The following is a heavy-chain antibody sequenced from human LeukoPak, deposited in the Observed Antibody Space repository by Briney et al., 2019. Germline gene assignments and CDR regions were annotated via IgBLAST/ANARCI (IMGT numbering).Heavy chain of an antibody. V-gene: IGHV3-64*01. CDR2: ISSNGGST. CDR1: GFTFSSYA. Sequence: GGSLRLSCAASGFTFSSYAMPWVRQAPGKGLEYVSAISSNGGSTYYANSVKGRFTISRDNSKNTLYLQMGSLRAEDMAVYYCARDNERVYSGYDWGFVDYWGQGTLVTVSS. CDR3: ARDNERVYSGYDWGFVDY. J-gene: IGHJ4*02. D-gene: IGHD5-12*01.